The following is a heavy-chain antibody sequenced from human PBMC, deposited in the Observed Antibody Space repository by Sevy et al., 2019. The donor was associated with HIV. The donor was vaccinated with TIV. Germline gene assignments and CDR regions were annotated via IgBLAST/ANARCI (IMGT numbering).Heavy chain of an antibody. Sequence: GGSLRLSCAASGFTVTFNSMSWVRQAPGRGLVWVSVIYVGRNTYYADSVNGRFTIFRDSFKDTVDLQMDSLRPEDSGVYYCVRERAGIDHWGQGTLVTVSS. CDR1: GFTVTFNS. D-gene: IGHD6-19*01. V-gene: IGHV3-53*01. CDR3: VRERAGIDH. J-gene: IGHJ4*02. CDR2: IYVGRNT.